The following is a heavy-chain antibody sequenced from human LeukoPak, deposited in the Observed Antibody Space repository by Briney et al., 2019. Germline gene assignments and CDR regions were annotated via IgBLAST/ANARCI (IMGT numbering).Heavy chain of an antibody. D-gene: IGHD2-15*01. J-gene: IGHJ4*02. V-gene: IGHV1-18*01. Sequence: GASVKVSCKASGYTFTSYGISWVRQAPGQGLEWMGWISAYNGNTNYAQKLQGRVTMTTDTSTSTAYMELRSLRSDDTAVYYCARDANSVYCSGGSCFWVYWGQGTLVTVSS. CDR3: ARDANSVYCSGGSCFWVY. CDR2: ISAYNGNT. CDR1: GYTFTSYG.